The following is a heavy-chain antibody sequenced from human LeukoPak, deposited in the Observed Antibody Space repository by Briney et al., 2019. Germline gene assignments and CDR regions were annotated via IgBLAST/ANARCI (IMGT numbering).Heavy chain of an antibody. Sequence: SETLSLTCTVSGGSISSYYWSWIRQPPGKGLEWIGYIYYSGSTNYNPSLKSRVTISVDTSKNPFSLKLSSVTAADKAVYYCARGTPYYDFWSGYHSIDYWGQGTLVTVSS. CDR3: ARGTPYYDFWSGYHSIDY. J-gene: IGHJ4*02. V-gene: IGHV4-59*08. CDR1: GGSISSYY. CDR2: IYYSGST. D-gene: IGHD3-3*01.